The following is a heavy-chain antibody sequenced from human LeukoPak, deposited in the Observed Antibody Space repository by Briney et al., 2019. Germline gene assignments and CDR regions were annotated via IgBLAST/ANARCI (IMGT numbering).Heavy chain of an antibody. CDR2: INHSGST. CDR3: ARGPEYGDFYYYYYMDV. CDR1: GGSFSGYY. V-gene: IGHV4-34*01. Sequence: SSETLSLTCAVYGGSFSGYYWSWIRQPPGKGLEWIGEINHSGSTNYNPSLKSRVTISVDTSKNQFSLKLSSVTAADTAGYYCARGPEYGDFYYYYYMDVWGKGTTVTVSS. D-gene: IGHD4-17*01. J-gene: IGHJ6*03.